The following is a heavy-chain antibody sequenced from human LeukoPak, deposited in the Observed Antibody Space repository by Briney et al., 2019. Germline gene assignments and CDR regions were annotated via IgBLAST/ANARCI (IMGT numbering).Heavy chain of an antibody. D-gene: IGHD2-2*01. J-gene: IGHJ6*02. CDR1: GFTFNIYG. CDR2: IGGGGDRT. Sequence: PGGSLRLSCVASGFTFNIYGMSWVRQAPGKGLEWVSDIGGGGDRTYYADSVKGRFTISRDNSKNTLYLQMNSLRAEDTAVYYCAKGGYCSSTSCYYYYYYGMDVWGQGTTVTVSS. V-gene: IGHV3-23*01. CDR3: AKGGYCSSTSCYYYYYYGMDV.